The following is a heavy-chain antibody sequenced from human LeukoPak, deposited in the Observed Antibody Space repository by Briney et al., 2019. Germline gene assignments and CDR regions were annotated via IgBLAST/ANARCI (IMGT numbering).Heavy chain of an antibody. V-gene: IGHV1-3*01. CDR3: AREDFGTTVTAVNWFDP. Sequence: ASVKVSCKASGYTFTNYAIHWVRQAPGQRLEWMGWINAGNGNTKYSQKFQGRVTMTRDTSTSTVYMELSSLRSEDTAVYYCAREDFGTTVTAVNWFDPWGQGTLVTVSS. D-gene: IGHD4-17*01. CDR2: INAGNGNT. CDR1: GYTFTNYA. J-gene: IGHJ5*02.